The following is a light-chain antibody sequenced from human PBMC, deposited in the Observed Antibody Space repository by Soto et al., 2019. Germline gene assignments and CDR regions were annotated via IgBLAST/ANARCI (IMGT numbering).Light chain of an antibody. J-gene: IGLJ1*01. CDR1: SSDVGNYNY. CDR2: DVS. Sequence: QSALTQPRSVSGSPGQSVTISCTGTSSDVGNYNYVSWYQQHPGKAPKLMIYDVSKRPSGVPDRFSGSKSGNTASLTISGLQAEDEADYYCCSYAGSHYVFGSGTKLTVL. V-gene: IGLV2-11*01. CDR3: CSYAGSHYV.